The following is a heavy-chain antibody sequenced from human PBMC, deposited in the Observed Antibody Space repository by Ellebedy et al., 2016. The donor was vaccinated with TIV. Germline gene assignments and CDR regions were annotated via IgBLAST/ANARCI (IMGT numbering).Heavy chain of an antibody. CDR3: ARPSLYSGSSRYGMDV. CDR2: IYPADSDT. J-gene: IGHJ6*02. D-gene: IGHD6-6*01. V-gene: IGHV5-51*01. CDR1: GYRLTRYW. Sequence: GESLKIPXNGSGYRLTRYWLGWVRQMPGKGLEWMGIIYPADSDTRYSPSFQGQVTISADRSISTAYLLWSSLKASDTAIFYCARPSLYSGSSRYGMDVWGQGTTVTVSS.